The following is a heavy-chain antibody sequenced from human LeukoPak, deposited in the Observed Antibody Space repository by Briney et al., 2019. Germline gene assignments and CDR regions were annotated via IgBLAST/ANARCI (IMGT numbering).Heavy chain of an antibody. CDR1: GGTFSSYA. D-gene: IGHD5-12*01. V-gene: IGHV1-69*05. J-gene: IGHJ3*02. Sequence: SVKVSCKASGGTFSSYAISWVRQAPGQGLEWMGRITPIFGTANYAQKFQGRVTITTDESTSTAYMELSSLRSEDTAVYYCARELPDIVAPDAFDIWGQGTMVTVSS. CDR3: ARELPDIVAPDAFDI. CDR2: ITPIFGTA.